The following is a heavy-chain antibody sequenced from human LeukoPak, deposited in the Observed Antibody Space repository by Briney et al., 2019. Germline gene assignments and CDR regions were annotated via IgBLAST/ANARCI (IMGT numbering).Heavy chain of an antibody. D-gene: IGHD3-10*01. J-gene: IGHJ5*02. CDR3: ARENSIMVRGVITKLNWFDP. V-gene: IGHV1-2*02. Sequence: GASVKVSCKASGYTFTGYYMHWVRQAPGQGLEWTGWINPNSGGTNYAQKFQGRVTMTRDTSISTAYMELSRLRSDDTAVYYCARENSIMVRGVITKLNWFDPWGQGTLVTVSS. CDR2: INPNSGGT. CDR1: GYTFTGYY.